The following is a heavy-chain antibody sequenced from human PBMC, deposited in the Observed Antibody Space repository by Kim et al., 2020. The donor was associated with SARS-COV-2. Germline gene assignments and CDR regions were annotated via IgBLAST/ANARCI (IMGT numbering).Heavy chain of an antibody. J-gene: IGHJ4*02. Sequence: NYSPSFPGHVTIASDQSISTAYLQWSSLKASDTAMYYCARHPPLLGNGDYWGQGTLVTVSS. D-gene: IGHD7-27*01. CDR3: ARHPPLLGNGDY. V-gene: IGHV5-10-1*01.